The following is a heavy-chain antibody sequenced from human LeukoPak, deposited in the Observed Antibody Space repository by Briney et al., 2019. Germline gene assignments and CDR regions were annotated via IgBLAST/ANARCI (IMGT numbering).Heavy chain of an antibody. V-gene: IGHV3-23*01. CDR1: GFTFSSYA. J-gene: IGHJ3*02. CDR2: ISGSGGST. D-gene: IGHD3-22*01. Sequence: PGGSLRLSCAASGFTFSSYAMSWVRQAPGKGLEWVSAISGSGGSTYYADSVKGRFTISRDNSKNTLYLQMNSLRAEDTAVYCCARVAPRYYYDSSGYSGNDAFDIWGQGTMVTVSS. CDR3: ARVAPRYYYDSSGYSGNDAFDI.